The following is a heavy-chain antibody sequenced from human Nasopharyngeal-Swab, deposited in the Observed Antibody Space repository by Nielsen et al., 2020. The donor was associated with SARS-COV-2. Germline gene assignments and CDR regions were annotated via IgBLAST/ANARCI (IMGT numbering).Heavy chain of an antibody. D-gene: IGHD3-22*01. CDR2: INHSGST. CDR3: ARLPRYYDSSGYHFDY. V-gene: IGHV4-34*01. J-gene: IGHJ4*02. Sequence: SETLSLTCAVYGGSFSGYYWSWIRQPPGKGLEWIGEINHSGSTNYNPSLKSRVTISVDTSKNQFSLKLSSVTAADTAVYYCARLPRYYDSSGYHFDYWGQGTLVTVSS. CDR1: GGSFSGYY.